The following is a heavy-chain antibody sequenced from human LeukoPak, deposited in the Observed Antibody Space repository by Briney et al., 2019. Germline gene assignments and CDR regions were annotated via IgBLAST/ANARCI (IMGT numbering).Heavy chain of an antibody. CDR2: ITGSGRTI. J-gene: IGHJ6*01. V-gene: IGHV3-48*03. CDR3: AKAQRTIRQYFYDGMDV. Sequence: PGGSLRLSCAAFGFTFSNYEMNWVRQAPGKGLEWVSYITGSGRTILYADSVKGRFTVSRDNAKNSLFLQMNSLRAEDTAVYFCAKAQRTIRQYFYDGMDVWGQGATVTVSS. D-gene: IGHD3-9*01. CDR1: GFTFSNYE.